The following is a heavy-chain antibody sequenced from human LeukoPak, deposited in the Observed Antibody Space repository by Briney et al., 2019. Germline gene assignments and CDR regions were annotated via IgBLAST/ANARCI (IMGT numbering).Heavy chain of an antibody. Sequence: SVKVSCKASGFTFTSSAMQWVRQARGQRLEWIGWIVVGSGNTNYAQKFQERVTITRDMSTSTAYMELSSLRSEDTAVYYRAADPAAGNRYYYYYMDVWGKGTTVTVSS. V-gene: IGHV1-58*02. CDR1: GFTFTSSA. CDR3: AADPAAGNRYYYYYMDV. CDR2: IVVGSGNT. J-gene: IGHJ6*03. D-gene: IGHD6-13*01.